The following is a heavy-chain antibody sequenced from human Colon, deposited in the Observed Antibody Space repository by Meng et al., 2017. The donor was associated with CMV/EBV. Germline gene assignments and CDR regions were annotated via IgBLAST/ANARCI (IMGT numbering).Heavy chain of an antibody. D-gene: IGHD6-13*01. V-gene: IGHV3-66*01. Sequence: VQLVESGGGLVQPVGSLRLSCAASGFTVSSNYMSWVRQAPGKGLEWVSVIYSGGSTYYADSVKGRFTISRDNSKNTLYLQMNSLRAEDTAVYYCARDSSSWYADYWGQGTLVTVSS. CDR1: GFTVSSNY. J-gene: IGHJ4*02. CDR2: IYSGGST. CDR3: ARDSSSWYADY.